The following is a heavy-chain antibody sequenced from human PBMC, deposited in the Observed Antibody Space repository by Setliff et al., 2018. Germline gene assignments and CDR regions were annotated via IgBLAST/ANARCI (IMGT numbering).Heavy chain of an antibody. CDR3: VIPFCAGATCPPS. Sequence: ASVKVSCKASGYTFRQSIVSWVRQAPGQGLEWLGWIGVYSGNTYSAQRFQGRVSLTTDESTNTAYLELRGLRSDDTAVYYCVIPFCAGATCPPSWGQGTQVTVSS. CDR2: IGVYSGNT. D-gene: IGHD2-21*01. V-gene: IGHV1-18*01. CDR1: GYTFRQSI. J-gene: IGHJ4*02.